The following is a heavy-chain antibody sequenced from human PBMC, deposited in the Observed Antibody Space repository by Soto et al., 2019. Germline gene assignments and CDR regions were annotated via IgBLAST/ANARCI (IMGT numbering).Heavy chain of an antibody. D-gene: IGHD4-4*01. CDR3: ARTPLTVTQDYYYYYMDV. CDR1: GFTFSDYY. V-gene: IGHV3-11*01. J-gene: IGHJ6*03. Sequence: GGSLRLSCAASGFTFSDYYMSWIRQAPGKGLEWVSYISSSGSTIYYADSVKGRFTISRDNAKNSLYLQMNSLRAEDTAVYYCARTPLTVTQDYYYYYMDVWGKGTTVTVSS. CDR2: ISSSGSTI.